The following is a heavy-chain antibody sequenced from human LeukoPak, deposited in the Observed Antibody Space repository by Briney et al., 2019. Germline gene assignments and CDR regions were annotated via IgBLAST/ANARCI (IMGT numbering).Heavy chain of an antibody. D-gene: IGHD4-17*01. Sequence: GGSLRLSCAASGFTFSTYDMDWVRQATGKGLEWVSGIGTAGDTYYPGSLKGRFTISRENAKNSLYLQMNSLRAGDTAMYYCARAGQYGDYDFDYWGQGTLVTVSS. CDR3: ARAGQYGDYDFDY. J-gene: IGHJ4*02. CDR1: GFTFSTYD. V-gene: IGHV3-13*04. CDR2: IGTAGDT.